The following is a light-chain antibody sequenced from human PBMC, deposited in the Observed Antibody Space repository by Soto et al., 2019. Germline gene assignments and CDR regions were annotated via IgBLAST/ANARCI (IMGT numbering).Light chain of an antibody. CDR3: PPETPSSTYR. Sequence: QSALTQPASVSGSPGQSIAISCTGTSSDVGGYSYVSWYHQQPGKAPKLVISDVSNRPSGVSDRVSGSKSGNTPSLTISGLQTEDEADYFCPPETPSSTYRFGSGSMRPVL. V-gene: IGLV2-14*01. CDR2: DVS. CDR1: SSDVGGYSY. J-gene: IGLJ1*01.